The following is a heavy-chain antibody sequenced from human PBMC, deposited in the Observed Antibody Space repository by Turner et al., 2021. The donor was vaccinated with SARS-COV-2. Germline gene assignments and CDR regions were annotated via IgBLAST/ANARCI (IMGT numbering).Heavy chain of an antibody. D-gene: IGHD5-18*01. CDR3: ATQGAIGYRYAS. V-gene: IGHV4-4*02. Sequence: QVQLQESGPGLVKPSGTLSLTCAVSGVSITGHTWWTWVRQPPGKGLEWIGELYQSGRTNYSPSLESRVTMSVDKSKNHFSLKLTSVTAADTAIYYCATQGAIGYRYASWGQGILVTVSS. CDR1: GVSITGHTW. J-gene: IGHJ4*02. CDR2: LYQSGRT.